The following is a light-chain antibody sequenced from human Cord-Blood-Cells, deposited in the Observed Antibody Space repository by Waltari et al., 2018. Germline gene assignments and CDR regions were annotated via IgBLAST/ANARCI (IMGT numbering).Light chain of an antibody. CDR2: KAS. CDR3: QQYNSYPS. J-gene: IGKJ2*01. V-gene: IGKV1-5*03. CDR1: QSISSW. Sequence: DIQMTQSPSTLSASVGDRVTNTCRASQSISSWLAWYQQKPGKAPKLLIYKASSLESGVPSRFSGSGSGTEFTLTISSLQPDDFATYYCQQYNSYPSFGQGTKLEIK.